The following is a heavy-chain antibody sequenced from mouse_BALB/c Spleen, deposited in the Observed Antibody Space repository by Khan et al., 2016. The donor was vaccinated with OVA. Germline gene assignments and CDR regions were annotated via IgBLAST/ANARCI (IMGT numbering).Heavy chain of an antibody. V-gene: IGHV5-17*02. CDR1: GFTFSSFG. Sequence: EVKLMESGGGLVQPGGSRKLSCAASGFTFSSFGMHWVRQAPKKGLEWVAYMSSGSSTLYYVDTVKGRFTISRDNPKNTLFLQMTSLRSEDTAMYYCVRSGGNFHWYFDVWGAGTSVTVSS. CDR3: VRSGGNFHWYFDV. D-gene: IGHD2-1*01. CDR2: MSSGSSTL. J-gene: IGHJ1*01.